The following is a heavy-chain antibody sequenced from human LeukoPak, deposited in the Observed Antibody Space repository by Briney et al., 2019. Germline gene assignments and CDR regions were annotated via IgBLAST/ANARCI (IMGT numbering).Heavy chain of an antibody. J-gene: IGHJ3*02. CDR1: GFTFNNYW. Sequence: PGGSLRLSCAASGFTFNNYWMTWVRQAPGKGLEWVANINQDGSEKYSVDSVKGRITISRDNARNSLYLQMNSLRAEDTAVYYCARDSSPYDSSAYWDAFDIWGQGTMVTVSS. D-gene: IGHD3-22*01. CDR3: ARDSSPYDSSAYWDAFDI. V-gene: IGHV3-7*01. CDR2: INQDGSEK.